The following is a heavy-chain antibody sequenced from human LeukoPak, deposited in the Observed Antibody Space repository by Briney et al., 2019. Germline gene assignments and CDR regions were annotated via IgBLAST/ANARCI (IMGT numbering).Heavy chain of an antibody. D-gene: IGHD1-26*01. CDR1: GFTLSSNW. CDR3: ARSGRGGAFDI. CDR2: IYSDGSRT. Sequence: GGSLRLSCAGSGFTLSSNWMHWVRQGPGKGLVWVSRIYSDGSRTNYADSVKGRFTISGDNAKNTLYLQMNSLRAEDTAVYYCARSGRGGAFDIWGQGTLVTVSS. V-gene: IGHV3-74*01. J-gene: IGHJ3*02.